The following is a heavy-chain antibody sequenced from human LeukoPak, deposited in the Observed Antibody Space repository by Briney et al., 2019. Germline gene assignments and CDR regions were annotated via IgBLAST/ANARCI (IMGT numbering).Heavy chain of an antibody. CDR3: ASGPVVGALMLDP. Sequence: QSGGSLRLSCAASGFTFSSYAMSWVRQAPGKGPEWVSGIGNSGDRTFYADSVKGRFTISRDNSKNTLYLQMNSLRAEDTAVYYCASGPVVGALMLDPWGQGTLVTVSS. V-gene: IGHV3-23*01. CDR1: GFTFSSYA. CDR2: IGNSGDRT. J-gene: IGHJ5*02. D-gene: IGHD1-26*01.